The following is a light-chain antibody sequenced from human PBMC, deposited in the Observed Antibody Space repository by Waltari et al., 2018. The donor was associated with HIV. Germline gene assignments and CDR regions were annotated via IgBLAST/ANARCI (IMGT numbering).Light chain of an antibody. CDR2: GAS. J-gene: IGKJ3*01. CDR3: QQYGSSPLFT. CDR1: QSVGSNY. V-gene: IGKV3-20*01. Sequence: EIVLTQSPGTLSLSPGERATLSCRASQSVGSNYLAWYQQKPVQAPRLLICGASSRATGIPDRFSGSGSGTDFTLTISRLEPEDFAVYYCQQYGSSPLFTFGPGTKVDIK.